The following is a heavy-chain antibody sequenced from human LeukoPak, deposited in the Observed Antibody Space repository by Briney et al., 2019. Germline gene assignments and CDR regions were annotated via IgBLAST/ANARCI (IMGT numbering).Heavy chain of an antibody. CDR3: ARGEGYGDYYFDY. D-gene: IGHD4-17*01. CDR1: GFTFSSYG. CDR2: IRYDGSNK. J-gene: IGHJ4*02. Sequence: GGSLRLSCAASGFTFSSYGIHWVRQAPGKGLEWVAFIRYDGSNKYYADSVKGRFTISRDNSKNTLYLQMNSLRAEDTAVYYCARGEGYGDYYFDYWGQGTLVTVSS. V-gene: IGHV3-30*02.